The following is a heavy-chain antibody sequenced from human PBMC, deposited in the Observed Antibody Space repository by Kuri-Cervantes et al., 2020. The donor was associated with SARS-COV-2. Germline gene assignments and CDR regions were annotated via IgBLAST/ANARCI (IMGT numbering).Heavy chain of an antibody. Sequence: SVKVSCKASGGTFSSYTISWVRQAPGQGLEWMGGIIPIFGTANYAQKFQGRVTITADKSTSTAYMELSSLRSEDTAVYYCARSSNTYYYDSSPDYWGQGTLVTV. D-gene: IGHD3-22*01. CDR1: GGTFSSYT. CDR3: ARSSNTYYYDSSPDY. J-gene: IGHJ4*02. CDR2: IIPIFGTA. V-gene: IGHV1-69*06.